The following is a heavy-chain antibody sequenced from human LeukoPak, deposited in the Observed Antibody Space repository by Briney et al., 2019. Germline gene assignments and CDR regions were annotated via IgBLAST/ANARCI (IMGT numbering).Heavy chain of an antibody. CDR2: IYTSGST. CDR3: ARVDCSSTSCYALDY. V-gene: IGHV4-4*07. Sequence: SETLSLTCTVSGGSISSYYWSWIRQPAGKGLEWIGRIYTSGSTNYNPSLKSRVTISVDTSKNQFSLKLSSVTAADTAVYYCARVDCSSTSCYALDYWGQGTLVTVSS. J-gene: IGHJ4*02. D-gene: IGHD2-2*01. CDR1: GGSISSYY.